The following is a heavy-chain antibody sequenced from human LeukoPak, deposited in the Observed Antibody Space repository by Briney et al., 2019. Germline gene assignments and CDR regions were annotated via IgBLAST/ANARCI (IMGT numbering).Heavy chain of an antibody. J-gene: IGHJ4*02. Sequence: SETLSLTCPVSSGSISSYYWGWIRQPPGKGLEWIGYMYNSGSTNYNPSLKSRVTISVDTSKNQFSLKLSSVTAADTAVYYCARAAYGGDSNVCFDYWGRGTLVTVSS. CDR1: SGSISSYY. V-gene: IGHV4-59*01. CDR3: ARAAYGGDSNVCFDY. D-gene: IGHD4-23*01. CDR2: MYNSGST.